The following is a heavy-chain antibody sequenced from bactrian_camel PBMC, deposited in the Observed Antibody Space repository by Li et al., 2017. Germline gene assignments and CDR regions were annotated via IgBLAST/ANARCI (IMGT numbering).Heavy chain of an antibody. Sequence: HVQLVESGGGSAQAGGSLRLACVASGPYTRNSYSMGWFRQAPGKGLEWVAVINTGGLRAAYANFVKGRFTIRKDNAKNTLYLQMNSLKTEDTAMYFCTQGVYWSTIGDIQRHQRGQGTQVTVS. CDR3: TQGVYWSTIGDIQRHQ. J-gene: IGHJ4*01. CDR1: GPYTRNSYS. V-gene: IGHV3S1*01. D-gene: IGHD8*01. CDR2: INTGGLRA.